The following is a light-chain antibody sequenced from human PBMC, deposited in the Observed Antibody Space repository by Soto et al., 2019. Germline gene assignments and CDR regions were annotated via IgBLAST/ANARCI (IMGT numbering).Light chain of an antibody. CDR3: QQYNIYPLT. V-gene: IGKV1D-16*01. CDR2: AAS. Sequence: DVQMTQSPSSLSASVGDRVTITCRASQDINTWLAWYQQKAEKAPKSLIYAASSLQTGVPSRFGGSQSGTDFTLTISSLQPEDSATYYCQQYNIYPLTFGGGTKVEIK. J-gene: IGKJ4*01. CDR1: QDINTW.